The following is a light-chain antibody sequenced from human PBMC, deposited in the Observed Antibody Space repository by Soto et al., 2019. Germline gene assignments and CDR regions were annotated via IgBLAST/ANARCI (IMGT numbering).Light chain of an antibody. J-gene: IGKJ5*01. CDR2: KVS. CDR1: RSLVYSDGNTY. CDR3: MQGTHWPPIT. V-gene: IGKV2-30*01. Sequence: DEVMTQSPLSLPVTLGQPASISCRSSRSLVYSDGNTYLNWFQQRPGQSPRRLMYKVSNRDSGVADRCSGSRSGTDFTLKISRVEAEDVGVYDCMQGTHWPPITFGQGTRLEIK.